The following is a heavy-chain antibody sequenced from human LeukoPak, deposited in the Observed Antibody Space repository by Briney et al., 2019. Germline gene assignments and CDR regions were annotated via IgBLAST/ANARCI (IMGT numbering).Heavy chain of an antibody. V-gene: IGHV3-21*01. Sequence: GGSLRLSCAASGFTFSSYSMNWVRQAPGKGLEWISSISSSSSYIYYADSVKGRFTISRDNAKNSLYLQMNSLRAEDTAVYYCARALPSPLYSGSYADAFDIWGQGTMVTVSS. CDR3: ARALPSPLYSGSYADAFDI. CDR2: ISSSSSYI. D-gene: IGHD1-26*01. CDR1: GFTFSSYS. J-gene: IGHJ3*02.